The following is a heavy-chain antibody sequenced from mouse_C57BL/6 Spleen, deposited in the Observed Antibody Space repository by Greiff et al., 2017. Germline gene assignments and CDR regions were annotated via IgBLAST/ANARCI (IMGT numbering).Heavy chain of an antibody. Sequence: EVHLVESGGGLVQPGGSLKLSCAASGFTFSDYYMYWVRQTPEKRLEWVAYISNGGGSTYYPDTVKGRFTISRDNAKNTLYLQMSRLKSEDTAMYYCARQTSRHYAMDYWGQGTSVTVSS. CDR3: ARQTSRHYAMDY. V-gene: IGHV5-12*01. J-gene: IGHJ4*01. CDR2: ISNGGGST. CDR1: GFTFSDYY.